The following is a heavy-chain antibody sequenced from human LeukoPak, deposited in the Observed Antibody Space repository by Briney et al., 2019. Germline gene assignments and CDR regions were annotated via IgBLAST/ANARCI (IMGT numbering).Heavy chain of an antibody. J-gene: IGHJ4*02. D-gene: IGHD3-10*01. CDR1: GYTFTSYD. Sequence: ASVKVSCKASGYTFTSYDINWVRQATGQGLEGMGWMNPTSGHTGYAQNFQGRVTMTRDTSISTAYMELNSLTSEDTAVYYCARSPVGVRKKHDFWGQGTLVIASS. CDR2: MNPTSGHT. CDR3: ARSPVGVRKKHDF. V-gene: IGHV1-8*01.